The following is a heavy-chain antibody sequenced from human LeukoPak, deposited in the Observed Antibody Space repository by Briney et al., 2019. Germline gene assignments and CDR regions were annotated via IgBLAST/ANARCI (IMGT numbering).Heavy chain of an antibody. CDR2: KSYDGGIE. CDR3: ARGRRILGGPENAGDFFDF. CDR1: GFTFSAYI. D-gene: IGHD3-16*01. J-gene: IGHJ4*01. Sequence: PGTSLRLSCATSGFTFSAYIMHWVRQAPGRGLEWVAVKSYDGGIEYYADSVKGRFTISRDNSKNTLYLQMNSLRAEDTAVYYCARGRRILGGPENAGDFFDFWGQGSLVTVSS. V-gene: IGHV3-30*04.